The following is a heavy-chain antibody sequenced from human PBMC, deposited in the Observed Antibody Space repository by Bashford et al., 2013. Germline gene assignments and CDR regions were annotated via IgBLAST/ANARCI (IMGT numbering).Heavy chain of an antibody. V-gene: IGHV4-38-2*01. CDR1: LLHQQWLL. J-gene: IGHJ4*02. Sequence: SSETPVPHLRCLWLLHQQWLLLGLDPPAPRKGLEWIGEINHSGSTNYNPSLKSRVTISVDTSKNQFSLKLSSVTAADTAVYYCARGRIGITIFGVVRSYFDYWGQGTLVTVSS. D-gene: IGHD3-3*01. CDR3: ARGRIGITIFGVVRSYFDY. CDR2: INHSGST.